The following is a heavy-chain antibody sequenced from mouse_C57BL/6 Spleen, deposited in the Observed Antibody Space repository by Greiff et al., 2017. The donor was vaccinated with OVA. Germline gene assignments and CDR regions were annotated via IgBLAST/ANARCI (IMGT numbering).Heavy chain of an antibody. CDR3: SSYSNYVFDY. Sequence: VQLQQSGPELVKPGASVKISCKASGYTFTDYYMNWVKQSHGKSLEWIGDINPNNGGTSYNQKFKGKATLTVDKSSSTAYMELRSLTSEDSAVYYCSSYSNYVFDYWGQGTTLTVSS. CDR2: INPNNGGT. V-gene: IGHV1-26*01. CDR1: GYTFTDYY. D-gene: IGHD2-5*01. J-gene: IGHJ2*01.